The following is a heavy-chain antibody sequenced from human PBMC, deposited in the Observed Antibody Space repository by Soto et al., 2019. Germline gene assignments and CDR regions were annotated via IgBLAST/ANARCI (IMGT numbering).Heavy chain of an antibody. CDR1: GFSVSTGGVG. J-gene: IGHJ6*02. Sequence: SGPTLVNPTRTLTLTCTVSGFSVSTGGVGGGWIRQPPGKALEWLALIYWNDDKRFSPSLKNRLTITKDTSKNQVVLTMANMDPVDTATYYCALSQNSGFLPLEVWCQGITVSGSS. CDR2: IYWNDDK. D-gene: IGHD3-3*01. V-gene: IGHV2-5*01. CDR3: ALSQNSGFLPLEV.